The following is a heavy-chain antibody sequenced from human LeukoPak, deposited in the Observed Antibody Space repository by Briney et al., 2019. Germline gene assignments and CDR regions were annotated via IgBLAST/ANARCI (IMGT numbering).Heavy chain of an antibody. V-gene: IGHV3-30*18. Sequence: GGSLRLSCAASGFTFSSYGMHWFRKAPGKGLEWVAVISYDGSNKYYADSVKGRFTISRDNSKNTLYLQMNSLRAEDTAVYYCAKDQWGVGFPYYFDYWGQGTLVTVSS. CDR3: AKDQWGVGFPYYFDY. CDR2: ISYDGSNK. J-gene: IGHJ4*02. CDR1: GFTFSSYG. D-gene: IGHD3-16*01.